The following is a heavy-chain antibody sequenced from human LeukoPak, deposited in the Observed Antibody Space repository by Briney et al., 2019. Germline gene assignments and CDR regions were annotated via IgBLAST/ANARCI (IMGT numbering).Heavy chain of an antibody. J-gene: IGHJ4*02. D-gene: IGHD2-15*01. V-gene: IGHV3-11*04. CDR1: GFTFSDYY. Sequence: PGGSLRLSCAASGFTFSDYYMSWIRQAPGKGLEWVSYITSSGSTISYADSVKGRFTISRDNAKNSLYLQMNSLRAEDTAVYYCARDRGCTGGTCYGDYWGQGTLVTVSS. CDR2: ITSSGSTI. CDR3: ARDRGCTGGTCYGDY.